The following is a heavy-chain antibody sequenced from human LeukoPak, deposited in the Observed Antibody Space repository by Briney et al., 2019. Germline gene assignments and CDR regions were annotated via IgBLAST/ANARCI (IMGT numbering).Heavy chain of an antibody. CDR1: GYTFTGYY. D-gene: IGHD3-10*01. Sequence: ASVKVSCKASGYTFTGYYLHWVRQAPGQGLEWMGWINPNSGGTNYAQKFQGRVTMTRDTSFSTAYMELSRLRSDDSAVYYCVRDYKVDYYGSGSFYYYMDVWGKGTTVTVSS. CDR2: INPNSGGT. V-gene: IGHV1-2*02. J-gene: IGHJ6*03. CDR3: VRDYKVDYYGSGSFYYYMDV.